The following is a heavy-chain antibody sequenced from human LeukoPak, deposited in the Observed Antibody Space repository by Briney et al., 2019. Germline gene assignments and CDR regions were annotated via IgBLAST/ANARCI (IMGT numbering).Heavy chain of an antibody. CDR2: IYYSRST. J-gene: IGHJ6*02. V-gene: IGHV4-59*01. Sequence: SETLSLTCTVSGGSISSYYWSWIRQPPGKELEWIGYIYYSRSTNYNPSLKSRVTISVDTSKNQFSLKLSSVTAADTAVYYCARSKSALQLVRNYYYYYGMDVWGQGTTVTVSS. D-gene: IGHD6-13*01. CDR1: GGSISSYY. CDR3: ARSKSALQLVRNYYYYYGMDV.